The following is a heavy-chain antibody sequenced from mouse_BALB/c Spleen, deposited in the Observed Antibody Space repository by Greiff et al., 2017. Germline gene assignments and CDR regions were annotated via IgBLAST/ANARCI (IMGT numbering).Heavy chain of an antibody. Sequence: EVKLMESGGGLVKLGGSLKLSCAASGFTFSSYYMSWVRQTPEKRLELVAAINSNGGSTYYPDTVKGRFTISRDNAKNTLYLQMSSLKSEDTALYYCARQTPGAWFAYWGQGTLVTVSA. CDR3: ARQTPGAWFAY. CDR1: GFTFSSYY. CDR2: INSNGGST. J-gene: IGHJ3*01. V-gene: IGHV5-6-2*01.